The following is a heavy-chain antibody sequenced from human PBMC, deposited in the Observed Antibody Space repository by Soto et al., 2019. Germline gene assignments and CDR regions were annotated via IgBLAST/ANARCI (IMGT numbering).Heavy chain of an antibody. CDR3: ASPTDWNDEGYYYYGMDV. CDR2: ISGSGGST. CDR1: GFTFSSYA. D-gene: IGHD1-1*01. V-gene: IGHV3-23*01. J-gene: IGHJ6*02. Sequence: EVQLLESGGGLVQPGGSLRLSCAASGFTFSSYAMSWVRQAPGNGLEWVSAISGSGGSTYYADSVKGRFTISRDNSKNTLYLQMNSLRAEDTAVYYCASPTDWNDEGYYYYGMDVWGQGTTVTVSS.